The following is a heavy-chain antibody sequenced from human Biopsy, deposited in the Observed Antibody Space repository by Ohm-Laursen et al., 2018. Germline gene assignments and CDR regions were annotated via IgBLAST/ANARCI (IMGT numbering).Heavy chain of an antibody. J-gene: IGHJ5*02. D-gene: IGHD3-22*01. CDR3: TRGGYYYDSLAYYYWFDP. CDR2: INAKTGDT. Sequence: GASVKVSCNASGYTFTGYHVHWVRQAPGQGLEWMGWINAKTGDTNYAQKFQGRVTMTRDTSISTAYVDLISLRSDDTAVYYYTRGGYYYDSLAYYYWFDPWGQGTLVTVSS. V-gene: IGHV1-2*02. CDR1: GYTFTGYH.